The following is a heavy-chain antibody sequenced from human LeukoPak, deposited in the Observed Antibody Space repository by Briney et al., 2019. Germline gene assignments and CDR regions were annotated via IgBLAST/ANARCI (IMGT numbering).Heavy chain of an antibody. J-gene: IGHJ3*02. V-gene: IGHV4-38-2*02. D-gene: IGHD4-17*01. Sequence: SETLSLTCTVSGYSISSGYYWGWIRQPPGKGLEWIGSIYHSGSTYYNPSLKSRVTISVDTSKNQFSLKLSSVTAADTAVYYCARAGDYGDYGGEDAFDIWGQGKMVTVSS. CDR3: ARAGDYGDYGGEDAFDI. CDR2: IYHSGST. CDR1: GYSISSGYY.